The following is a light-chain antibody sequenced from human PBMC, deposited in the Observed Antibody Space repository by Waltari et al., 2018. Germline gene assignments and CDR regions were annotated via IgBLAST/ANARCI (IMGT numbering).Light chain of an antibody. V-gene: IGKV3-20*01. Sequence: SVLAQSPGTVSLSPGDRATLSCRASQSVRIYLAWYQQKPGQAPRLLIYHASTRATGIPDRFSASGSGTDFSLTISRLEPEDFAMYYCQQYVESPATFGQGTKVEIK. CDR3: QQYVESPAT. CDR2: HAS. J-gene: IGKJ1*01. CDR1: QSVRIY.